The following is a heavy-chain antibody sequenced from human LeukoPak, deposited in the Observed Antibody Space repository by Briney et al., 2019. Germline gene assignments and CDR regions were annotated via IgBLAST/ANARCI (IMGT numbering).Heavy chain of an antibody. J-gene: IGHJ6*03. Sequence: SVKVSCKASGGTFSSYAINWVRQAPGQGLEWMGGIIPIFGTANYAQKFQGRVTITADKSTSTAYMELSSLRSEDTAVYYCARVYYDILTGYYYYYMDVWGKGTTVTVSS. CDR2: IIPIFGTA. V-gene: IGHV1-69*06. CDR3: ARVYYDILTGYYYYYMDV. CDR1: GGTFSSYA. D-gene: IGHD3-9*01.